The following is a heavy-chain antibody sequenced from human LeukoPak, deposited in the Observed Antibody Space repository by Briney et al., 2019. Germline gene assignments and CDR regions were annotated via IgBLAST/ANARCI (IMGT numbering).Heavy chain of an antibody. CDR3: ARLDDGSHGWIDP. CDR2: IHHSWGT. V-gene: IGHV4-59*08. J-gene: IGHJ5*02. CDR1: GGSINNYY. D-gene: IGHD1-26*01. Sequence: SETLSLTCTVSGGSINNYYWTWIRQPPGKGLEWIGYIHHSWGTNYNPSVKSRVTISVDKSKSQISLKLSSVTAADTAVYFCARLDDGSHGWIDPWGQGTLVTVSS.